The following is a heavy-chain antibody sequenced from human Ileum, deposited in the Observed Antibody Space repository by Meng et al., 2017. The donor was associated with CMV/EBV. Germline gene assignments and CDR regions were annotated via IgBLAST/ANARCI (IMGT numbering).Heavy chain of an antibody. J-gene: IGHJ4*02. Sequence: GESLKISCAASGLSFSTYWMHWVRQVPAKGLVWVSVIYSGGSTYYADSVKGRFTISRDNSKNTLYLQMNSLRAEDTAVYYCARSSYYDFWSGYLNWGQGTLVTVSS. CDR2: IYSGGST. D-gene: IGHD3-3*01. CDR1: GLSFSTYW. CDR3: ARSSYYDFWSGYLN. V-gene: IGHV3-53*01.